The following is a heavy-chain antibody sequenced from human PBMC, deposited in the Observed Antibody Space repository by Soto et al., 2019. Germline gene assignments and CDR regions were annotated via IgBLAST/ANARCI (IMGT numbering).Heavy chain of an antibody. CDR3: AREGWCSSTSCYAAFDI. D-gene: IGHD2-2*01. CDR1: GGTFSSYT. J-gene: IGHJ3*02. V-gene: IGHV1-69*08. Sequence: QVQLVQSGAEVKKPGSSVKVSCKASGGTFSSYTISWVRQAPGQGLEWMGRIIPILGIANYAQKFQGRVTITADKATSTAYMELSSLRSEVTAVYYCAREGWCSSTSCYAAFDIWGQGTMVTVSS. CDR2: IIPILGIA.